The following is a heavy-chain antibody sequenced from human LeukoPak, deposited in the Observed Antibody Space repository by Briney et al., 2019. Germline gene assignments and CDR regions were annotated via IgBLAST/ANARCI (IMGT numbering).Heavy chain of an antibody. D-gene: IGHD2-2*01. Sequence: PGRSLRLSCAASGFTFSSYAMHWVRQAPGKGLEWVAVISYDGSNKYYADSVKRRFTISRDNSKNTLYLQMNSLRAEDTAVYYCARAPGGTAAIDYWGQGTLVTVSS. J-gene: IGHJ4*02. CDR2: ISYDGSNK. CDR1: GFTFSSYA. V-gene: IGHV3-30*01. CDR3: ARAPGGTAAIDY.